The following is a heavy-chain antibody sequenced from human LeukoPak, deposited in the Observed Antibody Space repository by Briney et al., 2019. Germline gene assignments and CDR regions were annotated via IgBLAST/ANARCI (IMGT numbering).Heavy chain of an antibody. D-gene: IGHD6-19*01. V-gene: IGHV4-30-2*01. J-gene: IGHJ2*01. Sequence: SETLSLTCAVSGGSISSGGYSWSWIRQPPGKGLEWIGYIYHSGSTYYNPSLKSRVTISVDTSKNQFSLKLSSVTAADTAVYYRARGKGIAVAATSRYFDLWGRGTLVTVSS. CDR3: ARGKGIAVAATSRYFDL. CDR1: GGSISSGGYS. CDR2: IYHSGST.